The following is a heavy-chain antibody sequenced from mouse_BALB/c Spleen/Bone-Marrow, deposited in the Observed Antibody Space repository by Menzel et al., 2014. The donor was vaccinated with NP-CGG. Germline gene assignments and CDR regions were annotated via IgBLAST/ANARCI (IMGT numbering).Heavy chain of an antibody. Sequence: VQLQESGAELARPGASVKMSCKASGYTFTTYTIHWMKQRPGQGLEWIGYIIPSSGYTNYNQKFKDKATVTADKSSSTAYMQLSSLTPEDSAVYYCAVRYYAMDYWGQGTSVTVSS. V-gene: IGHV1-4*01. CDR3: AVRYYAMDY. J-gene: IGHJ4*01. D-gene: IGHD1-1*01. CDR2: IIPSSGYT. CDR1: GYTFTTYT.